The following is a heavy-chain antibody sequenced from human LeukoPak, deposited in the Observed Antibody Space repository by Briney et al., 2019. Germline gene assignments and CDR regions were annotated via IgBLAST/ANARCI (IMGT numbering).Heavy chain of an antibody. CDR2: IKGDESAR. CDR3: ARDVGGSLDY. Sequence: GGSLRLSCAASGFTFSTYWMAWVRQAPGKGLEWVANIKGDESARHQADSVKGRFTISRDNAQNSVYLQMSSLRGEDTAVYYCARDVGGSLDYWGQGTLVTVSS. CDR1: GFTFSTYW. J-gene: IGHJ4*02. D-gene: IGHD1-26*01. V-gene: IGHV3-7*01.